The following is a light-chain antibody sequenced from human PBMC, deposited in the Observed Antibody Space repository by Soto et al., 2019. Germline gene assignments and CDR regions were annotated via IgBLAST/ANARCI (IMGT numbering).Light chain of an antibody. V-gene: IGLV2-14*01. J-gene: IGLJ2*01. CDR3: NSYTSSSTLV. CDR1: NSDVGGYNF. Sequence: QSALTQPASVAGSPGQSITISCTGTNSDVGGYNFVSCYQQHPGKAPKLMIYDVSNRPSGVSNRFAGSKSGNTASLTISGLHAEDEADYYCNSYTSSSTLVLGGGTKLTVL. CDR2: DVS.